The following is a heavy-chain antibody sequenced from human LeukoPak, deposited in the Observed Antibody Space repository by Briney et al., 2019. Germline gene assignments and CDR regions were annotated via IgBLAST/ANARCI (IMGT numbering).Heavy chain of an antibody. Sequence: SSETLSLTSAVYGGSFCGYYWSWIRQPPGKGLGCIGEINHSGSTNYNPSLKSRVAISVDTSKNQFSLKLSSVTAADTAVYYCARGHVVVVVAATRRIWFDPWGQGTLVTVSS. D-gene: IGHD2-15*01. CDR2: INHSGST. J-gene: IGHJ5*02. CDR3: ARGHVVVVVAATRRIWFDP. V-gene: IGHV4-34*01. CDR1: GGSFCGYY.